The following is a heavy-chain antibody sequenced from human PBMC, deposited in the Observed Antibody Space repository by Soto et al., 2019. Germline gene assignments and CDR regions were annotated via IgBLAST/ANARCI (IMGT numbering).Heavy chain of an antibody. CDR1: GGSMTNYY. J-gene: IGHJ6*02. D-gene: IGHD3-10*01. V-gene: IGHV4-59*08. CDR3: ARGGITMVRGVYYYYGMDV. Sequence: SETLSLTCTVSGGSMTNYYWSWIRQPPGKGLEWIGYIFYSGSTNYNPSLKSRVTISVDTSKNQFSLKLSSVTAADTAVYYCARGGITMVRGVYYYYGMDVWGQGTTVTVSS. CDR2: IFYSGST.